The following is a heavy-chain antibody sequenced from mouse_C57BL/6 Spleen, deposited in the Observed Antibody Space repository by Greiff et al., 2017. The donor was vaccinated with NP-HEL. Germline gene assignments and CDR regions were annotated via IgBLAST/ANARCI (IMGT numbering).Heavy chain of an antibody. D-gene: IGHD4-1*01. CDR3: TRWTGTDWFAY. Sequence: LQESGAELVRPGASVTLSCKASGYTFTDYEMHWVKQTPVHGLEWIGAIDPETGGTAYNQKFKGKAILTADKSSSTAYMELRSLTSEDSAVYYCTRWTGTDWFAYWGQGTLVTVSA. CDR1: GYTFTDYE. J-gene: IGHJ3*01. CDR2: IDPETGGT. V-gene: IGHV1-15*01.